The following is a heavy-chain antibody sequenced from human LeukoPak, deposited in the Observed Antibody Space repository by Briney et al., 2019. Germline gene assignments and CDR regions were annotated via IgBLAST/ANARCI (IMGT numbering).Heavy chain of an antibody. J-gene: IGHJ4*02. CDR2: INPNSGDT. CDR3: ARSNYVGPPFDY. D-gene: IGHD1-7*01. V-gene: IGHV1-2*06. Sequence: ASVKVSCKASGYTFTGYHMHWVRQAPGQGLEWMGRINPNSGDTNYAQKFQGRVTMTRDTSISTAYMELSRLRSDDTAVYYCARSNYVGPPFDYWGQGTLVTVSS. CDR1: GYTFTGYH.